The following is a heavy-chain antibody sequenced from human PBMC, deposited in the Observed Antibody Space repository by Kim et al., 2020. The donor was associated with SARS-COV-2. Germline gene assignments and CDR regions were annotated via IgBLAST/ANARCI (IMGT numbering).Heavy chain of an antibody. Sequence: SETLSLTCAVYGGSFSGYYWSWIRQPPGKGLEWIGEINHSGSTNHNPSLKSRVTISVDTSKNQFSLKLSSVTAADTAVYYCARGPRRGGPFDYWGQGTLVTVSS. CDR2: INHSGST. D-gene: IGHD3-16*01. J-gene: IGHJ4*02. CDR3: ARGPRRGGPFDY. CDR1: GGSFSGYY. V-gene: IGHV4-34*01.